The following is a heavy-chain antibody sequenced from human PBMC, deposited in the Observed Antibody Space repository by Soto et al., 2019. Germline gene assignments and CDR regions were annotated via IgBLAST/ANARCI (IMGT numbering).Heavy chain of an antibody. V-gene: IGHV3-49*03. D-gene: IGHD5-12*01. Sequence: PGGSLRLSCTTSGFTFGAYALSWFRQAPGKGLEWVGFSRSKGYGGTTEFAASVRGRFTISRDDSNSIAYLQMNSLETEDTAVYYCTRGMYTAYETAPLFFDFWGQGTLVTVSS. CDR1: GFTFGAYA. CDR2: SRSKGYGGTT. J-gene: IGHJ4*02. CDR3: TRGMYTAYETAPLFFDF.